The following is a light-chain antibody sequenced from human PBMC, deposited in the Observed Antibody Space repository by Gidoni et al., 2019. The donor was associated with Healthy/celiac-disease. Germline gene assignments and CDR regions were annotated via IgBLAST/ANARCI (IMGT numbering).Light chain of an antibody. Sequence: ESVLTQSPGTLSLSTGERATLSCRASQSGSISYLAWYQQKTGQAPRLLIYGASSRATGIPYRFSGSGSGTDFTLTISRLEPEDFAVYYCQQYGSSPPYTFXXXTKLEIK. CDR2: GAS. V-gene: IGKV3-20*01. J-gene: IGKJ2*01. CDR3: QQYGSSPPYT. CDR1: QSGSISY.